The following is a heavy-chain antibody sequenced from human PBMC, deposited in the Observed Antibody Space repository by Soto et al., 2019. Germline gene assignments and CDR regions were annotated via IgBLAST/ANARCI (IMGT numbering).Heavy chain of an antibody. D-gene: IGHD3-10*01. CDR1: GFTFSSYG. CDR3: ANSVLLWFGETTPYMDV. V-gene: IGHV3-30*18. CDR2: ISYDGSNK. Sequence: VQLVESGGGVVQPGRSLRLSCAASGFTFSSYGMHWVRQAPGKGLEWVAVISYDGSNKYYADSVKGRFTISRDNSKNTLYLQMNSLRAEDTAVYYCANSVLLWFGETTPYMDVWGKGTTVTVSS. J-gene: IGHJ6*03.